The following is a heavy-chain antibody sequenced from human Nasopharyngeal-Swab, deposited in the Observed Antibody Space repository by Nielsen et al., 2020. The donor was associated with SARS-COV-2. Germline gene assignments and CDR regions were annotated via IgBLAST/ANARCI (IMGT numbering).Heavy chain of an antibody. Sequence: ASVKVSCKVSGYTLTELSMHWVRQAPGKGLEWMEGFDPEDGETIYAQKFQGRVTMTEDTSTDTAYMELSSLRSEDTAVYYCRVVPAAMWYYYYGMDVWGQGTTVTVSS. CDR2: FDPEDGET. CDR3: RVVPAAMWYYYYGMDV. CDR1: GYTLTELS. V-gene: IGHV1-24*01. D-gene: IGHD2-2*01. J-gene: IGHJ6*02.